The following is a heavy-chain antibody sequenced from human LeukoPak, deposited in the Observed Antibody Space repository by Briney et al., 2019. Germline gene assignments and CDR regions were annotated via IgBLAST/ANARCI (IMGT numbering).Heavy chain of an antibody. D-gene: IGHD3-22*01. CDR2: TSGSGGST. CDR3: AKVDRDSDSFDY. CDR1: GFTFSSYG. V-gene: IGHV3-23*01. Sequence: GGSLRLSCAASGFTFSSYGMSWVRQAPGKGLEWVSGTSGSGGSTYYADSVKGRFTISRDNSKNTLFLQMNSLRAEDTAVYYCAKVDRDSDSFDYWGQGTLVTVSS. J-gene: IGHJ4*02.